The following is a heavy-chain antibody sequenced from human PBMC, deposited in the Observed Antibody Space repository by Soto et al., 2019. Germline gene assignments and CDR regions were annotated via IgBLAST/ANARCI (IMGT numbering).Heavy chain of an antibody. J-gene: IGHJ3*02. Sequence: VKVSCKASGGTFSSYAISWVRQAPGQGLEWMGGIIPIFGTANYAQKFQGRVTITADESTSTAYMELSSLRSEDTAVYYCAVWGIAARLVAFDIWGQGTMVTVSS. CDR3: AVWGIAARLVAFDI. D-gene: IGHD6-6*01. CDR2: IIPIFGTA. CDR1: GGTFSSYA. V-gene: IGHV1-69*13.